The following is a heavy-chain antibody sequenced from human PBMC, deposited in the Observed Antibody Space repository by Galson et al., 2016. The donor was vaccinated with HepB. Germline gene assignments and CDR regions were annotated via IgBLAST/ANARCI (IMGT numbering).Heavy chain of an antibody. V-gene: IGHV3-30-3*01. Sequence: SLRLSCAASGFSFNNYAMHWVRQAPGKGLEWVALMSYDGSNIKYADSVKGRFTISRDNSKNTLYPQMNSLRGEDTAMYYCARGNGPGSYLIDYWGQGTLVTVSS. CDR3: ARGNGPGSYLIDY. CDR2: MSYDGSNI. CDR1: GFSFNNYA. J-gene: IGHJ4*02. D-gene: IGHD3-10*01.